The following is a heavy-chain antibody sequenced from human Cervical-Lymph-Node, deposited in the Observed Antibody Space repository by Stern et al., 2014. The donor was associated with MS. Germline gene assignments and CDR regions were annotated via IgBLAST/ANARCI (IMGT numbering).Heavy chain of an antibody. V-gene: IGHV7-4-1*02. CDR1: GYTFAEYD. CDR2: INTNTGNP. J-gene: IGHJ5*02. Sequence: QVQLVQSGSELKKPGASVKVSCKASGYTFAEYDVNWVRQAPGQGLEWMGCINTNTGNPTYAQGFTGRFVFSLDTSVSTTYLQISSLEAEDTAVYYCARGGHYYDSSDPNWFAPWGQGTLVTVSS. CDR3: ARGGHYYDSSDPNWFAP. D-gene: IGHD3-22*01.